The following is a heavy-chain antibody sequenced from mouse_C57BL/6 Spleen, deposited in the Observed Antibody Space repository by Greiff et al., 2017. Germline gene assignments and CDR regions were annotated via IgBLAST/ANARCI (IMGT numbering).Heavy chain of an antibody. J-gene: IGHJ2*01. CDR1: GYTFTSYG. D-gene: IGHD1-1*01. CDR2: IYPRSGNT. Sequence: VQLQQSGAELARPGASVKLSCTASGYTFTSYGISWVKQSTGQGLEWIGEIYPRSGNTYYTEKFKGKATLTADKSSSTEYMELRILTSEDSVVYFFARRYITAVVAHFDYWGQGTTLTVSS. CDR3: ARRYITAVVAHFDY. V-gene: IGHV1-81*01.